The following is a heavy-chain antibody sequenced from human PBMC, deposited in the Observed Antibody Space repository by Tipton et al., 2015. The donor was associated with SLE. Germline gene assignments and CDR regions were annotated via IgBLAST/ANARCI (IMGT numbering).Heavy chain of an antibody. J-gene: IGHJ4*02. CDR2: IGTTGSPR. D-gene: IGHD2-15*01. Sequence: GSLRLSCAASGFNFSIYAMNWVRQAPGKGLEWISYIGTTGSPRYYGDSVKGRFTISRDNAKRSLYLQMDSLRAEDTAVYYCARDIGSLSDSWGQGILVTVSS. CDR3: ARDIGSLSDS. CDR1: GFNFSIYA. V-gene: IGHV3-48*03.